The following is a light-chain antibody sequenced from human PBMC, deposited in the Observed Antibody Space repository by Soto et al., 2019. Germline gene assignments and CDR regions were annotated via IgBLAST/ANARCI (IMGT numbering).Light chain of an antibody. V-gene: IGKV1-33*01. J-gene: IGKJ3*01. CDR3: KRYDDRPPT. CDR1: KHISTY. CDR2: DAY. Sequence: DIQMTQSPSSLSASVGDRVTITCQASKHISTYLNWFQQKPGKAPELLIYDAYNLVPGVPSRFSGSGCGTAFTFTRSGMQPEEMATYYCKRYDDRPPTFGPGAKVDIK.